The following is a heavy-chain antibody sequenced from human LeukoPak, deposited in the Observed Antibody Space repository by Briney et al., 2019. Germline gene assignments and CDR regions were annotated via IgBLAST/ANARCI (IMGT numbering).Heavy chain of an antibody. Sequence: GASVKVSCKASGGTFISYAISWVRQAPGQGLEWMGRIIPILGIANYAQKFQGRVTITADKSTSTAYMELSSLRSEDTAVYYCARGRGNDGVLVDYWGQGTLVTVSS. J-gene: IGHJ4*02. CDR1: GGTFISYA. V-gene: IGHV1-69*04. CDR2: IIPILGIA. CDR3: ARGRGNDGVLVDY. D-gene: IGHD1-1*01.